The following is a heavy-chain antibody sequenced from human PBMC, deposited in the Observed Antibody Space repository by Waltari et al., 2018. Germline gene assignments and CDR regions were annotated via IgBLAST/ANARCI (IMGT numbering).Heavy chain of an antibody. J-gene: IGHJ4*02. V-gene: IGHV3-49*04. CDR3: TRDHRIVVVPAALFDY. CDR2: IRSKASGGTT. Sequence: EVQLVESGGGLVQPGRSLRLSCTGPGFTFGGQGIGWDRQAPGKGLEWVGFIRSKASGGTTEYAASVKGRFTISREDSKSIAYLQMNSLKTEDTAVYYCTRDHRIVVVPAALFDYWGQGTLVTVSS. CDR1: GFTFGGQG. D-gene: IGHD2-2*01.